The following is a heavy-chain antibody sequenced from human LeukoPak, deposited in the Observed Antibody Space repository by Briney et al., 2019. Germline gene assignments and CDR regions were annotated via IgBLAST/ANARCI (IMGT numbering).Heavy chain of an antibody. CDR3: ARASYPVVPAAMYGDYYFDY. CDR1: GYTFTSYG. CDR2: ISAYNGNT. V-gene: IGHV1-18*01. J-gene: IGHJ4*02. Sequence: GASVKVSCKASGYTFTSYGISWVRQAPGQGLEWMGWISAYNGNTNYAQKLQGRVTMTTDTSTSTAYMELRSLRSDDTAVYYCARASYPVVPAAMYGDYYFDYWGQGTLVTVSS. D-gene: IGHD2-2*01.